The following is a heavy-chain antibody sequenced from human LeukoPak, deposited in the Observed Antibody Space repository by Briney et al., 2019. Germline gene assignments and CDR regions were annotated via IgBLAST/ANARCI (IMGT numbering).Heavy chain of an antibody. J-gene: IGHJ4*02. Sequence: SGTLSLTCAVSHGSINSSNWWSWVRQPPGKGLEWIGEIYHSGSTNYNPSLKSRVTISVDTSKNQFSLKLSSVIAADTAVYYCARGVVIAPQTFDYWGQGTLVTVSS. CDR1: HGSINSSNW. V-gene: IGHV4-4*02. CDR3: ARGVVIAPQTFDY. D-gene: IGHD2-21*01. CDR2: IYHSGST.